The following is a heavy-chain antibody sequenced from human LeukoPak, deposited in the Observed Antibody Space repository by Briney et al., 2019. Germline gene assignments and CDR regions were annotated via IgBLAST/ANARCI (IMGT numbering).Heavy chain of an antibody. CDR2: ISSSSSTI. Sequence: PGGSLRLSCAASGFTFSSYSMNWVRQAPGKGLEWVSSISSSSSTIYYADSVKGRFIISRDNAKNSLYLQMNSLRAEDTAVYYCASEVGATGAYYYYGMDVWGQGTTVTVSS. D-gene: IGHD1-26*01. CDR3: ASEVGATGAYYYYGMDV. V-gene: IGHV3-21*04. CDR1: GFTFSSYS. J-gene: IGHJ6*02.